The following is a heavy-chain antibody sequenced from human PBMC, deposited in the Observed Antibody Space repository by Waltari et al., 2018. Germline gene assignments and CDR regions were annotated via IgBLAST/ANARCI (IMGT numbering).Heavy chain of an antibody. CDR3: VRGEFDFWSGYYTMGDVDY. CDR1: GYTFTTFG. V-gene: IGHV1-18*04. CDR2: IQTEKANA. D-gene: IGHD3-3*01. Sequence: QLQLVQSGPEVKKPGASVKVSCKTSGYTFTTFGISWVRQAPGQGLEWMGWIQTEKANANAVSRVQDRRKLTRDTSTNTVCMELRSLTYDDTAVYFCVRGEFDFWSGYYTMGDVDYWGQGTLVTVSS. J-gene: IGHJ4*02.